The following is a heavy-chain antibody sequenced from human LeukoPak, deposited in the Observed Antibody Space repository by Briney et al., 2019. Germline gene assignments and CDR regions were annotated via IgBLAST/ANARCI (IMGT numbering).Heavy chain of an antibody. Sequence: PGRSLRLSCAASGFTFDDYAMHWVRQAPGEGLEWVSGISWNSGSIGYADSVKGRFTISRDNAKNSLYLQMNSLRAEDTALYYCAKDNSYSSSSRLDYWGQGTLVTVSS. CDR2: ISWNSGSI. V-gene: IGHV3-9*01. J-gene: IGHJ4*02. D-gene: IGHD6-6*01. CDR1: GFTFDDYA. CDR3: AKDNSYSSSSRLDY.